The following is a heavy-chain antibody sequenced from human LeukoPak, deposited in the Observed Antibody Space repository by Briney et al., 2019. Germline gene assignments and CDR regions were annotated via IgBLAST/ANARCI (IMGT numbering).Heavy chain of an antibody. Sequence: PGGSLRLSCAASGFTFDDYAMHWVRHAPGKGLEWVSLISCDGGSTYYADSVKGRFTISRDNSKNSLYLQMNSLRAEDTALYYCAKVLSSGGSYRGFDYWGQGTLVTVSS. CDR1: GFTFDDYA. CDR3: AKVLSSGGSYRGFDY. V-gene: IGHV3-43D*03. D-gene: IGHD1-26*01. J-gene: IGHJ4*02. CDR2: ISCDGGST.